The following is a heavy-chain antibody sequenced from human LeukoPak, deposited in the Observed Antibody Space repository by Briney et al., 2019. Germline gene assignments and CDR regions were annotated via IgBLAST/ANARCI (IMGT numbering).Heavy chain of an antibody. CDR3: ARDRYQLLSYRYFDY. V-gene: IGHV1-2*02. CDR1: GYTFTGYY. D-gene: IGHD2-2*01. Sequence: ASVKVSCKASGYTFTGYYMHWVRQAPGQGLEWMGWINPNSGGTNYAQKFQGRVTMTRDTSISTAYMELGRLRSDDTAVYYCARDRYQLLSYRYFDYWGQGTLVTVSS. J-gene: IGHJ4*02. CDR2: INPNSGGT.